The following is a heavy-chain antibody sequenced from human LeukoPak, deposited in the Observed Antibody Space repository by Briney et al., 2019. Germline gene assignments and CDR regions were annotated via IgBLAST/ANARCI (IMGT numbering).Heavy chain of an antibody. CDR2: IIPILGIA. CDR1: GGTFSSYA. Sequence: GASVKVSCKASGGTFSSYAISWVRQAPGQGLEWMGRIIPILGIANCAQKFQGRVTITADKSTSTAYMELSSLRSEDTAVYYCAREGYLTGYYTHDAFDIWGQGTMVTVSS. V-gene: IGHV1-69*04. CDR3: AREGYLTGYYTHDAFDI. D-gene: IGHD3-9*01. J-gene: IGHJ3*02.